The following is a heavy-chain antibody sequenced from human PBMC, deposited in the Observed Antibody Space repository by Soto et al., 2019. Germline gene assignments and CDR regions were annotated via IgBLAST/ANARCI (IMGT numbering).Heavy chain of an antibody. D-gene: IGHD3-22*01. J-gene: IGHJ4*02. CDR1: GFTVSSNY. V-gene: IGHV3-53*01. Sequence: EVQLVESGGGLIQPGGSLRLSCAASGFTVSSNYMSWVRQAPGKGLEWVSVIYSGGTTYYADSVKGRFTTSGDNSKNTLYLQMNGLRAEDTAVYYCARDSTYYYDRSGWGGIFDSWGQGTLVTVSS. CDR3: ARDSTYYYDRSGWGGIFDS. CDR2: IYSGGTT.